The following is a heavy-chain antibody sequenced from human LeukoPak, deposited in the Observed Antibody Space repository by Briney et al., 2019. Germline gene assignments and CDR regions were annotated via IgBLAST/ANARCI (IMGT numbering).Heavy chain of an antibody. CDR1: GFTFSSYE. Sequence: GGSLRLSCAASGFTFSSYEMNWVRQAPGKGLEWVSYISSSGSTRYYADSVKGRFTISRDNAKNSLYLQMNSLRAEDTAVYYCAIYGMDVWGQGTTVTVSS. CDR2: ISSSGSTR. J-gene: IGHJ6*02. V-gene: IGHV3-48*03. CDR3: AIYGMDV.